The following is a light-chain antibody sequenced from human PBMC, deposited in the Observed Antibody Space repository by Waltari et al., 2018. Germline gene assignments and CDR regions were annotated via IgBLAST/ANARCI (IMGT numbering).Light chain of an antibody. CDR3: AAWDDNLTGSYV. Sequence: QSVLTQPPSVSEAPGQRVTISCSGSSSNIGKNAVSWYRQFPGKAPEGLIFYDELRPSGVSARFAGSKSGTSASLAIRGLQSEDEADYFCAAWDDNLTGSYVFGTGTKVTVL. V-gene: IGLV1-36*01. CDR2: YDE. J-gene: IGLJ1*01. CDR1: SSNIGKNA.